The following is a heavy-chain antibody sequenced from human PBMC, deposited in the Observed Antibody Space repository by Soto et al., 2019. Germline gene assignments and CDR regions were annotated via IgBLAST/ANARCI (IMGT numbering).Heavy chain of an antibody. D-gene: IGHD3-3*01. CDR3: AAVSHVLRFLEWLPAYGMDV. V-gene: IGHV1-58*01. CDR2: IVVGSGNT. Sequence: ASVKVSCKASGFTFTSSAVQWVRQARGQRLEWIGWIVVGSGNTNYAQKFQERVTITRDMSTSTAYMELSSLRSEDTAVYYFAAVSHVLRFLEWLPAYGMDVWGQGTTVTVSS. J-gene: IGHJ6*02. CDR1: GFTFTSSA.